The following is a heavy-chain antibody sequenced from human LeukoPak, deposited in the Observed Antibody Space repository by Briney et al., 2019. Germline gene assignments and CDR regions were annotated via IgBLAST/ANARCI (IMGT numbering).Heavy chain of an antibody. CDR3: ARLSSSWYGGLDY. D-gene: IGHD6-13*01. Sequence: GGSLRLSCAASGFTFSSYSMNWVRQAPGKGLEWVSSISSSSSYIYYADSVKGRFTISRDNAKNSLYLQMNGLRAEDTAVYYCARLSSSWYGGLDYWGQGTLVTVSS. J-gene: IGHJ4*02. CDR1: GFTFSSYS. V-gene: IGHV3-21*01. CDR2: ISSSSSYI.